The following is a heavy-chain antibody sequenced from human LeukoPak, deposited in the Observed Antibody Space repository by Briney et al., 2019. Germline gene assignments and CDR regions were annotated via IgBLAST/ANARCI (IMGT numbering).Heavy chain of an antibody. CDR3: LVTTRSRGFDY. J-gene: IGHJ4*02. Sequence: GSLRLSCAASGFDFNIYEMNWVRQAPGKGLEWVSYISADGATIYYADSVKGRFTISRDNPKNSVYLQMSSLRAEDTAVYYCLVTTRSRGFDYWGQGTLVTVSS. V-gene: IGHV3-48*03. CDR2: ISADGATI. D-gene: IGHD1/OR15-1a*01. CDR1: GFDFNIYE.